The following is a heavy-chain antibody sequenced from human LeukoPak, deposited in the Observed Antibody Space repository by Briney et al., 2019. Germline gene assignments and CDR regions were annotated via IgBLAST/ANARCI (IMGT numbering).Heavy chain of an antibody. Sequence: PGGSLRLSCAASGFTFSSYSMNWVRQAPGKGLEWVSSISSSSSYIYYADSVKGRFTISRDNDKNSLYLQMNSLRAEDAAVYYFARVSGGGSGGYELDYWGQGTLVTVSS. CDR1: GFTFSSYS. D-gene: IGHD5-12*01. CDR3: ARVSGGGSGGYELDY. V-gene: IGHV3-21*01. J-gene: IGHJ4*02. CDR2: ISSSSSYI.